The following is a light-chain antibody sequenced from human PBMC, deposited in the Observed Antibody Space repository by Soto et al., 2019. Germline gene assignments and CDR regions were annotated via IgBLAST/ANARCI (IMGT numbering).Light chain of an antibody. CDR3: QQSYSTPST. J-gene: IGKJ1*01. CDR2: AAS. V-gene: IGKV1-39*01. Sequence: IRMTQSPASLSASVGDRVTITCRASQGIRNDLGWYQQKPGKAPKRLIYAASSLQSGVPSRCSGSGSGTDFTLTISSLQPEDCAPYYCQQSYSTPSTFGHGTKVDI. CDR1: QGIRND.